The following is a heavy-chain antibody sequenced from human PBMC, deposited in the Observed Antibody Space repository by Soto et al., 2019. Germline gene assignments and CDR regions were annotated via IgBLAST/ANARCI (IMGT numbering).Heavy chain of an antibody. CDR2: IKEDGSEK. Sequence: EVQLVESGGGLVQSGGSLRLSCEASGFSFITYWMNWVRQAPGKGLEWLASIKEDGSEKQYVDSVKGRFPISSDNAKNSLYLQMNSLNEEDTAVYYCVRAISGSFALWGQGTLVIVSS. V-gene: IGHV3-7*04. J-gene: IGHJ4*02. D-gene: IGHD3-9*01. CDR3: VRAISGSFAL. CDR1: GFSFITYW.